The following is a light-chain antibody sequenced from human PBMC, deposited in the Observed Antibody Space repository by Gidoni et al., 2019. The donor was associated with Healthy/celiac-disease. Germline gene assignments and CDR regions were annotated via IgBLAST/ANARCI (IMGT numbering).Light chain of an antibody. CDR2: DAS. CDR1: QSVSSY. CDR3: QQRSNWPPWT. Sequence: EIVLTQSPATLSLSPGERATLSCRASQSVSSYLAWYQQKTGQVPRLLLYDASNRATGIPARFSGSGSGTVFTLTFSSLEPEDFAVYYCQQRSNWPPWTFGQGTKVEIK. J-gene: IGKJ1*01. V-gene: IGKV3-11*01.